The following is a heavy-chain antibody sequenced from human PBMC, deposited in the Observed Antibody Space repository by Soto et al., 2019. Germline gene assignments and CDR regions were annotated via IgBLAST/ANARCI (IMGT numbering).Heavy chain of an antibody. Sequence: PSETLSLTCNVSNSPISDFYWSWFRQPPGQGLEWVGYIYYTGTTTYNPSLRSRVDISIDASKSQISLDLRSVTAADTAVYYCARQGRNAFDIWGQGTMVNVSS. CDR1: NSPISDFY. CDR3: ARQGRNAFDI. D-gene: IGHD3-10*01. V-gene: IGHV4-59*08. J-gene: IGHJ3*02. CDR2: IYYTGTT.